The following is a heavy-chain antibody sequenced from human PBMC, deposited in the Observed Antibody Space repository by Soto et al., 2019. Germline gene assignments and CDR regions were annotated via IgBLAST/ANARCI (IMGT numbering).Heavy chain of an antibody. Sequence: GGSLRLSCAASGFTFSRDSMNWVRQAPGKWLEWVSSISSSSSYIYSADSVKGRFTISRDNAKNSLYLQMNSLRAEDTAVYYCAREDYSNFDYWGQGTLVTVSS. V-gene: IGHV3-21*01. CDR1: GFTFSRDS. CDR3: AREDYSNFDY. D-gene: IGHD4-4*01. J-gene: IGHJ4*02. CDR2: ISSSSSYI.